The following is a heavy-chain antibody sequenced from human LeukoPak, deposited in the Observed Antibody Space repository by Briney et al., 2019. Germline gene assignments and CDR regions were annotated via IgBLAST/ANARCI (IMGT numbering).Heavy chain of an antibody. D-gene: IGHD6-19*01. J-gene: IGHJ4*02. V-gene: IGHV3-30*02. CDR2: IGYDGDNK. CDR1: GFTFRNYA. CDR3: AKDPSTLYSSGLDF. Sequence: GGSLRLSCAASGFTFRNYAMHWVRQAPGKGLEWVAIIGYDGDNKYYADSVKGRFTISRDNSKNTLSLQMNSLRGEDTAVYYCAKDPSTLYSSGLDFWGQGTLVTVPS.